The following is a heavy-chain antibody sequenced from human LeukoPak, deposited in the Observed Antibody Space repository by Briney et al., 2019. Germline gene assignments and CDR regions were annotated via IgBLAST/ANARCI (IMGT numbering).Heavy chain of an antibody. J-gene: IGHJ4*02. V-gene: IGHV3-23*01. D-gene: IGHD3-22*01. CDR2: IPGSGGAWVSSITGTASRP. CDR3: AKVNYDDSSGFYYESEIDY. Sequence: GRSLRLSCAASGFTFDDYAMHWVRQIPGKGLEWVSTIPGSGGAWVSSITGTASRPFYADSVKGRFTISRDNSKNTLYLQMNSLRAEDTAVYYCAKVNYDDSSGFYYESEIDYWGQGTLVTVSS. CDR1: GFTFDDYA.